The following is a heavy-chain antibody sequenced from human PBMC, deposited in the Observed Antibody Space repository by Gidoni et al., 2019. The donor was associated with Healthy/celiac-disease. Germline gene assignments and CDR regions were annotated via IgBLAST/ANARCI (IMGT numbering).Heavy chain of an antibody. CDR3: ARVDHYDSSGYFDY. D-gene: IGHD3-22*01. Sequence: EVQLVESVGGLVQPGGSLRLSCSASGFTFSSYWMSWVRQAPGKGLEWVANIKQDGSEKYYVDSVKGRFTISRDNAKNSLYLQMNSLRAEDTAVYYCARVDHYDSSGYFDYWGQGTLVTVSS. J-gene: IGHJ4*02. V-gene: IGHV3-7*01. CDR2: IKQDGSEK. CDR1: GFTFSSYW.